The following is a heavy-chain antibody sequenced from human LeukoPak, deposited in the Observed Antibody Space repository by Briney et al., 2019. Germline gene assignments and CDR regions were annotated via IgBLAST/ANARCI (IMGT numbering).Heavy chain of an antibody. CDR2: ISWNSGSI. D-gene: IGHD2-2*01. CDR1: GFTFVDYA. V-gene: IGHV3-9*01. J-gene: IGHJ6*02. Sequence: PGGSLRLSCAASGFTFVDYAMHWVRQAPGKGLEWVSGISWNSGSIGYADSVKGRFTISRDNAKNSLYLQMNSLRAEDTALYYCAKVLSPMPYYYYGMDVWGQGTTVTVSS. CDR3: AKVLSPMPYYYYGMDV.